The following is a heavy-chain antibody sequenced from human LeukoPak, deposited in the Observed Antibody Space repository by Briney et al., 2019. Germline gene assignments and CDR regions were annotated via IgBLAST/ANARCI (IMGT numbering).Heavy chain of an antibody. V-gene: IGHV3-23*01. D-gene: IGHD6-13*01. CDR2: IRVSGGST. CDR3: ARLGAAADLDSFSGMDV. CDR1: GFAFSSYA. J-gene: IGHJ6*02. Sequence: GGCLRLSCAASGFAFSSYAMGCVRQAPGGGLEWGSVIRVSGGSTFFADSLRGRFTISRDNSKNTLFLQMNSLRAEDTAVYYCARLGAAADLDSFSGMDVWGHETTVTVSS.